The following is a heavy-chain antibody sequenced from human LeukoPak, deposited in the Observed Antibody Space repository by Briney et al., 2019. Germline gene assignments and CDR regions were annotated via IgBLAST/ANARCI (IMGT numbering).Heavy chain of an antibody. CDR1: GDSISGSSYY. CDR2: IYYSGST. Sequence: KASETLSLTCSVSGDSISGSSYYWGWIRQPPGKGLEWIGSIYYSGSTYYNPSLKSRVTISVDTSKNQFSLKLSSVTAADTAVYYCARGVVVAGDFDYWGQGTLVTVSS. J-gene: IGHJ4*02. V-gene: IGHV4-39*07. D-gene: IGHD6-19*01. CDR3: ARGVVVAGDFDY.